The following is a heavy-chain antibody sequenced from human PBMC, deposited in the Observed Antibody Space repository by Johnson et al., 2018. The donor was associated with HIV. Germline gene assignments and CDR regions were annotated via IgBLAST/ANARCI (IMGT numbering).Heavy chain of an antibody. CDR3: TTPGDRWYTLVGEAAFDI. V-gene: IGHV3-30*02. Sequence: VQLVESGGGVVQPGGSLRLSCAASGFTFSSYGMHWVRQAPGKGLEWVAFIWYDGSNKYYADSVKGRFTISRDDSSNTLYLQMNGLKTEDTAVYYCTTPGDRWYTLVGEAAFDIWGQGTMVTVSS. J-gene: IGHJ3*02. CDR1: GFTFSSYG. D-gene: IGHD2-15*01. CDR2: IWYDGSNK.